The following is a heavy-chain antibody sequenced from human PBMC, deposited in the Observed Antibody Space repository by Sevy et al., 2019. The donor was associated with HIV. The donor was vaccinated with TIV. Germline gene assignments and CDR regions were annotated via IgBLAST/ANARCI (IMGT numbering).Heavy chain of an antibody. J-gene: IGHJ4*02. CDR3: TTDREYGDYKGGFDY. V-gene: IGHV3-15*01. D-gene: IGHD4-17*01. CDR2: IRSNTDGGTT. CDR1: GFTFTNAW. Sequence: GGSLRLSCAVSGFTFTNAWMGWVRQAPGKGLEWVGHIRSNTDGGTTDYDAPLKGRCTISRDDSKNTLYLQMNILKSADTAVYYCTTDREYGDYKGGFDYWGQGTLVTVSS.